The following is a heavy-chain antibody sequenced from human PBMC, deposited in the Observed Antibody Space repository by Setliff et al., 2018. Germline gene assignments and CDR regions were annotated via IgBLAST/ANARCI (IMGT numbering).Heavy chain of an antibody. Sequence: SVKVSCKASGGTFRTDGFNWVRQAPGQGLEWMGRIIPVFGTAKYVQKFQGRVTISADESARTAYMELSSLRFEDTAVYYCARDTRDKYDTSGYYLSFDSWGQGALVTVPQ. CDR2: IIPVFGTA. D-gene: IGHD3-22*01. V-gene: IGHV1-69*13. CDR3: ARDTRDKYDTSGYYLSFDS. J-gene: IGHJ4*02. CDR1: GGTFRTDG.